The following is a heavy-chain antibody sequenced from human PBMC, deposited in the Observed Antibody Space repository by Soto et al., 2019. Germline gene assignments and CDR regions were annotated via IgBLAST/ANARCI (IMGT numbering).Heavy chain of an antibody. J-gene: IGHJ4*02. V-gene: IGHV3-33*01. D-gene: IGHD3-10*01. CDR1: GLTFSNYG. Sequence: QVQLVESGGGVVQPGRSLRLSCAASGLTFSNYGKHWVRQAPGKGLEWVAVTWSDGSNKYYADPVKGRFTISRDNAKNTLYLQMNSLRADDTAVYYCPIGGFTFDTWGQGTLVTVSS. CDR2: TWSDGSNK. CDR3: PIGGFTFDT.